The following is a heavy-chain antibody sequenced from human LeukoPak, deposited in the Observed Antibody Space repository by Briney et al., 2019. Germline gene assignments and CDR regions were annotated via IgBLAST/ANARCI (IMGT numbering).Heavy chain of an antibody. Sequence: GGSLRPSCAASGFTFSTYGMHWVRQAPGKGLEWVAVIWFDGSIKYYADSVKGRFTISRDNSKNTLDLQMNSLRAEDTAVYYCTRAVCPLDIWCQGTIVIVSS. CDR1: GFTFSTYG. D-gene: IGHD3-16*01. V-gene: IGHV3-33*01. J-gene: IGHJ3*02. CDR2: IWFDGSIK. CDR3: TRAVCPLDI.